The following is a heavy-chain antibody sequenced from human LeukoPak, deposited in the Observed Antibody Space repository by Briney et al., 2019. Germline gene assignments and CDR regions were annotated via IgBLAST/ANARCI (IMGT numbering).Heavy chain of an antibody. J-gene: IGHJ3*02. CDR1: GFTFDDYA. V-gene: IGHV3-9*01. CDR2: ISWNSGSI. CDR3: AKCPGYYTSDAFDI. Sequence: GGSLRLSCAASGFTFDDYAMHWVRQAPGKGLEWVSGISWNSGSIGYADSVKGRFTISRDNAKNSLYLQMNSLRAEDTALYYCAKCPGYYTSDAFDIWGQGTMVTISS. D-gene: IGHD3/OR15-3a*01.